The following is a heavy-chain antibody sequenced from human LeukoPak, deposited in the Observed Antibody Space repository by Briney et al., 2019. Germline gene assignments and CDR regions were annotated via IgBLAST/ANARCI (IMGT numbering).Heavy chain of an antibody. CDR3: AVSNGWYQPTDY. J-gene: IGHJ4*02. CDR1: GFTFSSSW. Sequence: GGSLRLSCAASGFTFSSSWMHWVRQAPGKGLVWVSRINSDGSSTTYADPVKGRFTTSRDNAKNTLFLQMNSLRAEDTAVYYCAVSNGWYQPTDYWGQGTLVTVSS. D-gene: IGHD6-19*01. V-gene: IGHV3-74*01. CDR2: INSDGSST.